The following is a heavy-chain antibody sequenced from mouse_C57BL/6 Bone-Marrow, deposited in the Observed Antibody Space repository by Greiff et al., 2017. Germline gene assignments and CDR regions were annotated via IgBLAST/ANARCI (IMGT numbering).Heavy chain of an antibody. V-gene: IGHV1-69*01. J-gene: IGHJ4*01. CDR3: AREALFFYYAMDY. Sequence: QVQLQQPGAELVMPGASVKLSCKASGYTFTSYWMHWVKQRPGQGLEWIGEIDPSDSYTNYNQKFKGKSTLTVDKSSSTAYMQLSSLTSEDSAVYYGAREALFFYYAMDYWGQGTSVTVSS. CDR2: IDPSDSYT. CDR1: GYTFTSYW.